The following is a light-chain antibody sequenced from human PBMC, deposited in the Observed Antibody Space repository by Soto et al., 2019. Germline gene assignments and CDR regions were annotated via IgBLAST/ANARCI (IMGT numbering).Light chain of an antibody. CDR2: YAS. Sequence: EIVLTQSPATPSLSPGERATLSCRPSQSVGLAIAWYQHKPGQAPRLLIFYASQRATGIPARCRGSGSGTDFTLSISSLEPEDFAVYYCQQRTDRPPWTFGQGTKVDIK. V-gene: IGKV3-11*01. CDR1: QSVGLA. CDR3: QQRTDRPPWT. J-gene: IGKJ1*01.